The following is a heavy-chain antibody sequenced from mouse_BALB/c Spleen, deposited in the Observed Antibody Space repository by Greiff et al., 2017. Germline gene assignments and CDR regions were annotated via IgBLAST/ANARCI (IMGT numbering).Heavy chain of an antibody. CDR1: GFTFSSYG. CDR3: ARDKADGYYPYYAMDY. J-gene: IGHJ4*01. D-gene: IGHD2-3*01. CDR2: ISDGGSYT. Sequence: DVQLVESGGDLVKPGGSLKLSCAASGFTFSSYGMYWVRQTPEKRLEWVATISDGGSYTYYPDSVKGRFTISRDNAKNNLYLQMSSLKSEDTAMYYCARDKADGYYPYYAMDYWGQGTSVTVSS. V-gene: IGHV5-4*02.